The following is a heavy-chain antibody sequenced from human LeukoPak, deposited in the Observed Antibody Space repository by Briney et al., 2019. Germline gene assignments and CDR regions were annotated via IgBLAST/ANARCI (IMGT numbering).Heavy chain of an antibody. J-gene: IGHJ6*03. Sequence: PGGSLRLSCAASGFTFNSYWMNWVRQAPGKGLEWVANIKQDGSDKDYVDSVKGRFTISRDDVKNSLYLHMNSLRAEDTAVYYCARGLLLFMGVWGKGPPVTVSS. V-gene: IGHV3-7*01. CDR1: GFTFNSYW. CDR2: IKQDGSDK. CDR3: ARGLLLFMGV.